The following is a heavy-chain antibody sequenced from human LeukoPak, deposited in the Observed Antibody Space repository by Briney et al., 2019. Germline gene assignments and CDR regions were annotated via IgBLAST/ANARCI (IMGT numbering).Heavy chain of an antibody. CDR3: ARCSSSSDYYYYYMDV. J-gene: IGHJ6*03. CDR2: IIPIFGTA. V-gene: IGHV1-69*06. CDR1: GYTFTSYA. Sequence: GASVKVSCKASGYTFTSYAISWVRQAPGQGLEWMGGIIPIFGTANYAQKFQGRVTITADKSTSTAYMELSSLRSEDTAVYYCARCSSSSDYYYYYMDVWGKGTTVTVSS. D-gene: IGHD6-6*01.